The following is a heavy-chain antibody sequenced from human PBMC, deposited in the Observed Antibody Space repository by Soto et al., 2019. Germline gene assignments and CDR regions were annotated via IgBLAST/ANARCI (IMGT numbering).Heavy chain of an antibody. CDR1: GFTFSVYA. D-gene: IGHD6-6*01. CDR2: ISGNGGST. Sequence: EVQLLESGGGLVQPGGSLRLSCGASGFTFSVYAMTWVRQAPGKGVEWVSAISGNGGSTYYADSVKGRFTISRDNSKSTLHLQMNSLRVEDTAVYYCAKDRTFGPPLVRFDSWGQGTLVTVSS. CDR3: AKDRTFGPPLVRFDS. J-gene: IGHJ4*02. V-gene: IGHV3-23*01.